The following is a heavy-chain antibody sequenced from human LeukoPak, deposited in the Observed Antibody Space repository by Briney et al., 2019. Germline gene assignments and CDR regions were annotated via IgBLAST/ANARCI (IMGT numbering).Heavy chain of an antibody. CDR3: ASSTPLLWFGELLSSFDY. V-gene: IGHV1-2*02. Sequence: GASVKVSCKPSGYTFTGYYMHWVRQAPGQGLEWMGWINPNSGGTNYAQKFQGRVTMTRDTSISTAYMELSRLRSDDTAVYYCASSTPLLWFGELLSSFDYWGQGTLVTVSS. CDR2: INPNSGGT. D-gene: IGHD3-10*01. J-gene: IGHJ4*02. CDR1: GYTFTGYY.